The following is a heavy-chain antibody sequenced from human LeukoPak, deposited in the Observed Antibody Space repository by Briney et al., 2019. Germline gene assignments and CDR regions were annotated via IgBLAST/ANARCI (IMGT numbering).Heavy chain of an antibody. CDR2: FSWNSVSV. CDR1: GFTFDDYA. V-gene: IGHV3-9*01. J-gene: IGHJ4*02. Sequence: GRSLRLSCAASGFTFDDYAMHWVRQAPGQGLESFSGFSWNSVSVGYADSVKGRFTISRDNAKNSLYLQMNSLRAEDTALYYCAKDREAYGSYGPPDFDYWGQGTLVTVSS. D-gene: IGHD5-18*01. CDR3: AKDREAYGSYGPPDFDY.